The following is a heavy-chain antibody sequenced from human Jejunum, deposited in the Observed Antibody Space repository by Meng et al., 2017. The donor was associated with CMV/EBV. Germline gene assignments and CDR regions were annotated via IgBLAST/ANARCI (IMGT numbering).Heavy chain of an antibody. CDR2: IFHSGRP. CDR3: ARQGDNNYYYTMDV. CDR1: GASVISVNYY. D-gene: IGHD2-15*01. V-gene: IGHV4-61*07. J-gene: IGHJ6*02. Sequence: GASVISVNYYWSWIRQTPGKRLEWIGYIFHSGRPNYNPSLESRVTISVDTSKNQFSLKLSSVTAADTAVYYCARQGDNNYYYTMDVWGQGTTVTVSS.